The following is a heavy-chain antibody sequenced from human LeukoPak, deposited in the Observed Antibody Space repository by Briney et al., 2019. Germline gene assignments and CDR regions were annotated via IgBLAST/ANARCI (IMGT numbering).Heavy chain of an antibody. CDR2: IYDSGST. CDR1: GGSIRSSYYY. CDR3: ARGRSGYSYGYGPTRLNPNLYYFDY. Sequence: PSETLSLTCTVSGGSIRSSYYYWGWIRQPPGKGLEWIGSIYDSGSTYYNPSLQSRVTISVDTSKNQFSLKLSSVTAADTAVYYCARGRSGYSYGYGPTRLNPNLYYFDYWGQGTLVTVSS. J-gene: IGHJ4*02. D-gene: IGHD5-18*01. V-gene: IGHV4-39*07.